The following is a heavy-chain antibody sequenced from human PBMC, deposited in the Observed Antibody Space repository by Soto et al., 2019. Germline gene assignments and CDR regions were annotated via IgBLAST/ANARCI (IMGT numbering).Heavy chain of an antibody. J-gene: IGHJ5*01. Sequence: PWETLTLTCAVFGGSFSDSYWSWIRQSPEKGLEWIGEITNSGSTYYNPSLKRRVTISGNTSKNQFSLEVRSVTAADTAVYFCARGRTASATRWFDSWGQGTLVTVSS. CDR1: GGSFSDSY. CDR3: ARGRTASATRWFDS. D-gene: IGHD1-1*01. V-gene: IGHV4-34*01. CDR2: ITNSGST.